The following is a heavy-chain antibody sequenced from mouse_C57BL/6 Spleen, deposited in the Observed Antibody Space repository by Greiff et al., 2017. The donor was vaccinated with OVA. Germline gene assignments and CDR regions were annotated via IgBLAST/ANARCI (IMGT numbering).Heavy chain of an antibody. CDR2: INPNNGGT. D-gene: IGHD2-1*01. V-gene: IGHV1-26*01. J-gene: IGHJ4*01. Sequence: VQLQQSGPELVKPGASVKISCKASGYTFTDYYMNWVKQSHGKSLEWIGDINPNNGGTSYNQKFKGKATLTVDKSSSTAYMELRSLTSEDSAVYYCARGGNHRDWSATDYWGQGTSVTVSS. CDR1: GYTFTDYY. CDR3: ARGGNHRDWSATDY.